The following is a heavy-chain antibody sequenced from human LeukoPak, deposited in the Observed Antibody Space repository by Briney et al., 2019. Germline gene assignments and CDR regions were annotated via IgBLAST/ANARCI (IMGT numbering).Heavy chain of an antibody. Sequence: GGSLRLSCAASGFTFSSYDMHWVRQPKGEGLQWVSGIGSGGDTYYASSVKGRFSISRENAKNSLYLQMNSLRAGDTAVYFCARGANLGFDPWGQGTLVTVSS. CDR2: IGSGGDT. V-gene: IGHV3-13*04. J-gene: IGHJ5*02. CDR1: GFTFSSYD. D-gene: IGHD5-24*01. CDR3: ARGANLGFDP.